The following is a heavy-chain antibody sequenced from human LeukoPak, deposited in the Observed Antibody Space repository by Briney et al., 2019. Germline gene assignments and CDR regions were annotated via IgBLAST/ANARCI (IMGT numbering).Heavy chain of an antibody. CDR3: ARDDGSSSWSWYYFDY. J-gene: IGHJ4*02. V-gene: IGHV1-69*05. D-gene: IGHD6-13*01. CDR2: IIPIFGTA. CDR1: GGTFSSYA. Sequence: SVKVSCKASGGTFSSYAISWVRQAPGQGLEWMGGIIPIFGTANYAQKFQGRVTITTDESTSTAYMELSSLRSEDTAVYYYARDDGSSSWSWYYFDYWGQGTLVTVSS.